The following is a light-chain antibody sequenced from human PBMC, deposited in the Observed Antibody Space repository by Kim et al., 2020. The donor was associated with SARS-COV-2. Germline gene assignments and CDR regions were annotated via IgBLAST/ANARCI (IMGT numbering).Light chain of an antibody. CDR2: YDS. CDR1: SIGSKS. CDR3: QVWDRSSAHRVV. V-gene: IGLV3-21*04. Sequence: SYELTQPPSVSVAPGKTARITCGGNSIGSKSVHWYQEKPGQAPVLVISYDSDRPSGIPERFSGSNYGNTATLTISRVEAGDEADYYCQVWDRSSAHRVVFGGGTQLTVL. J-gene: IGLJ2*01.